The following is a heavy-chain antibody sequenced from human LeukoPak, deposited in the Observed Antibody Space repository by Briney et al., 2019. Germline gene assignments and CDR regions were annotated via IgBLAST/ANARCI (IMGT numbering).Heavy chain of an antibody. CDR1: GYTFTSYY. CDR2: INPSGGST. Sequence: GASVKVSCKASGYTFTSYYMHWVRQAPGQGLEWMGIINPSGGSTSYAQKFQGRVTITRNTSISTAYMELSSLTSEDTAVYYCARGTKSGLGESSVGYWGQGTLVIVSS. V-gene: IGHV1-46*01. CDR3: ARGTKSGLGESSVGY. J-gene: IGHJ4*02. D-gene: IGHD3-16*01.